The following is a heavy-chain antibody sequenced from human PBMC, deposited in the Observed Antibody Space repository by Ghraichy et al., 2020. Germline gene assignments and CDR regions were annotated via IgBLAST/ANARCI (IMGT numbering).Heavy chain of an antibody. J-gene: IGHJ4*02. V-gene: IGHV3-30*18. CDR1: GFTFSSYG. CDR2: ISYDGSSG. CDR3: AKVPSRGWWELDY. Sequence: GGSLRLSCAASGFTFSSYGMHWVRQAPGKGLEWVAVISYDGSSGYYADSVKARFTISRDNSKHTLYLQMNSLRAEDTAVYYCAKVPSRGWWELDYWGQGSLVTVTS. D-gene: IGHD2-15*01.